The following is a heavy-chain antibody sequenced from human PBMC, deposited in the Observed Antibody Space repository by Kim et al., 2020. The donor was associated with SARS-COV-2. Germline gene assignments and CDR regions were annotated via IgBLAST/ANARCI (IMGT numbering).Heavy chain of an antibody. CDR2: ISSTGSAI. CDR1: GFTFSDYY. CDR3: AKWGDIWSGYYSLPFDY. Sequence: GGSLRLSCVGSGFTFSDYYMTWIRQAPGKGLEWISYISSTGSAIYYADSVKGRFTISRDNTKNSLSLQMNSLRVEDTAVYYCAKWGDIWSGYYSLPFDYWGQGTLVTVSP. V-gene: IGHV3-11*01. D-gene: IGHD3-3*01. J-gene: IGHJ4*02.